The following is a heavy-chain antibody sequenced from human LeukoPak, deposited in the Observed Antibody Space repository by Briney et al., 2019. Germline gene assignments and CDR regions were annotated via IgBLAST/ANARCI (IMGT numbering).Heavy chain of an antibody. D-gene: IGHD3-22*01. CDR3: ARHVTYYYDSSGYYKGGLDY. CDR2: VHPGDSDT. CDR1: GYTFTSYW. V-gene: IGHV5-51*01. J-gene: IGHJ4*02. Sequence: GESLKISCKGSGYTFTSYWIGWVRQVPRKDLEWMGIVHPGDSDTRYSPSFQGQVTISADKSTSTTYLQWSSLKASDTAMYYCARHVTYYYDSSGYYKGGLDYWGQGTLVTVSS.